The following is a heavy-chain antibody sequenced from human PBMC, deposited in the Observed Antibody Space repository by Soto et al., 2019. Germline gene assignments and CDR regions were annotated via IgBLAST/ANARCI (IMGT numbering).Heavy chain of an antibody. J-gene: IGHJ4*02. CDR3: AKADFVWSSEQPYYFDY. CDR1: GFTFSNYA. D-gene: IGHD3-16*01. V-gene: IGHV3-23*01. Sequence: EVQLLDSGGGLVQPGGSLRLSCAASGFTFSNYAMTWVRQGPGKGLEWVSGISGSGGRSYYADSVKGRFTISRDKSKSTLYLQMNSVRAEDTAVYYCAKADFVWSSEQPYYFDYGGQGTLVTVSS. CDR2: ISGSGGRS.